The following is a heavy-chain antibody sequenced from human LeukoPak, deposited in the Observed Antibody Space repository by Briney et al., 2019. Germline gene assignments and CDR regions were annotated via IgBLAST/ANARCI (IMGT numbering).Heavy chain of an antibody. CDR3: AKEGSSAWVPDF. J-gene: IGHJ4*02. D-gene: IGHD6-19*01. CDR2: ILYDGSNK. Sequence: GGSLRLSCAASGFTFSSYGIHWVRQAPGKGLEWVAFILYDGSNKYYADSVKGRFTISRDNSKNTLYLQMNSLRTEDTGVYYCAKEGSSAWVPDFWGQGTLVTVSS. CDR1: GFTFSSYG. V-gene: IGHV3-30*02.